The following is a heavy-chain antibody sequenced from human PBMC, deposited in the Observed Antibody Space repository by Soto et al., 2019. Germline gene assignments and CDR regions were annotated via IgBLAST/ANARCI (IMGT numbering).Heavy chain of an antibody. CDR1: GGTFSSYT. CDR2: IIPILGIA. Sequence: QVQLVQSGAEVKKPGSSVKVSCKASGGTFSSYTISWVRQAPGQGLEWMGRIIPILGIANYAQKFQGRVTITADKSTSTAYMELSSLRSEDTAVYYCARGDRAVAGKDSDYWGQGTLVTVSS. D-gene: IGHD6-19*01. J-gene: IGHJ4*02. V-gene: IGHV1-69*02. CDR3: ARGDRAVAGKDSDY.